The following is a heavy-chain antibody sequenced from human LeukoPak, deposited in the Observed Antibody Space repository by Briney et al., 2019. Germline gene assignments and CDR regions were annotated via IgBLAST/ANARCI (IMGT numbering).Heavy chain of an antibody. J-gene: IGHJ4*02. Sequence: GGSLRLSCAASGFTFSDYGMYWVRQAPGKGLEWVAVIWYDGSNKYYADSVKGRFTISRDNSKNTLYLQMNSLRAEDTAVYYCARDRPSYFDYWGQGTLVTVSS. CDR3: ARDRPSYFDY. D-gene: IGHD6-6*01. CDR2: IWYDGSNK. V-gene: IGHV3-33*01. CDR1: GFTFSDYG.